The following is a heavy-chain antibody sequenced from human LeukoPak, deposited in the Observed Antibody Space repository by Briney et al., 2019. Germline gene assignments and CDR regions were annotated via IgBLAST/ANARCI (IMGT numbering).Heavy chain of an antibody. J-gene: IGHJ6*03. D-gene: IGHD6-25*01. V-gene: IGHV3-30*02. CDR3: AKGVLAAYRYNYYYMDV. Sequence: GGSLRLSCAASGFTFSHYGMHWVRQAPGKGLEWLAFTPYDGGYEYYADSVKGRFTISRDNSKNTLYLQMNSLRADDTAVYYCAKGVLAAYRYNYYYMDVWGKGTTVTISS. CDR2: TPYDGGYE. CDR1: GFTFSHYG.